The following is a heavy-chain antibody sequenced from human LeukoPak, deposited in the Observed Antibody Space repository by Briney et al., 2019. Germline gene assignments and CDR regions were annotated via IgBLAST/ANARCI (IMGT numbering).Heavy chain of an antibody. CDR3: ARSYDTNFDY. Sequence: ASGTLSLTCTVSGGSIRSNYWSCIRQHPGKGLEWIGYIYFSGSTSYNPSLKSRVTISVDRSKNQFSLKLSSVAAADTAVYYCARSYDTNFDYWGQGTLVTVSS. V-gene: IGHV4-59*01. J-gene: IGHJ4*02. D-gene: IGHD3-3*01. CDR1: GGSIRSNY. CDR2: IYFSGST.